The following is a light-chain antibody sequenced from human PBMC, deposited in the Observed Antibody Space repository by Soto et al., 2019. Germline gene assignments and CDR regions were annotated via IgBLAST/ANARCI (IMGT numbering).Light chain of an antibody. J-gene: IGKJ4*01. CDR2: GAS. CDR1: QSISSGF. Sequence: EFVLTQSPGKLSLSPGERATLSCRASQSISSGFLAWYQQKPGQAPRLLIYGASHRGTGIPDRFSGRGSGTDFALTISRLEPEDFAVYYWQQYGSSPPLTFGGGTKVEIK. CDR3: QQYGSSPPLT. V-gene: IGKV3-20*01.